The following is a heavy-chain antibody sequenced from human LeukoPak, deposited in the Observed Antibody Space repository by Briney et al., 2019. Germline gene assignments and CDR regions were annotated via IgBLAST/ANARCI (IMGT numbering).Heavy chain of an antibody. V-gene: IGHV4-39*07. Sequence: SETLSLTCTVSGGSISSSSYYWGWIRQPPGKGLEWIGSIYYSGSTYYNPSLKSRVTISVDTSKNQFSLKLSSVTAADTAVYYCARERIVVVPAAPFSHNWFDPWGQGTLVTVSS. CDR3: ARERIVVVPAAPFSHNWFDP. J-gene: IGHJ5*02. CDR1: GGSISSSSYY. CDR2: IYYSGST. D-gene: IGHD2-2*01.